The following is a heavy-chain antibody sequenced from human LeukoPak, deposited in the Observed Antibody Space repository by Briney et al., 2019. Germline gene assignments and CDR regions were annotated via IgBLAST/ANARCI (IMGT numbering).Heavy chain of an antibody. CDR3: ARCTTGRTFGSLRAIKRSREIDY. CDR2: ISSNGGST. CDR1: GFTFSSYA. V-gene: IGHV3-64*01. D-gene: IGHD1-1*01. Sequence: GGSLGLSCAASGFTFSSYAMHWVRQAPGKGLEYVSAISSNGGSTYYANSVKGRFTISRDNAKNSLYLQMNSLRVEDTAVYYCARCTTGRTFGSLRAIKRSREIDYWGQGTLVTVSS. J-gene: IGHJ4*02.